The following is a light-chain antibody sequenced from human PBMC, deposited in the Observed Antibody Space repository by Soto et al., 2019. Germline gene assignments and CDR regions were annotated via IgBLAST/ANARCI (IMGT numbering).Light chain of an antibody. V-gene: IGLV2-14*03. CDR1: SSDVGSYNS. CDR3: SSFTSSSSDV. Sequence: QSALAQPASVSGSPGQSIAISCTGTSSDVGSYNSVSWYQQYPGKAPTLMIHDVSDRPSGVSNRFSGSKSGNTASLTTSGLQAEDEADYYCSSFTSSSSDVFGSGNKVTVL. CDR2: DVS. J-gene: IGLJ1*01.